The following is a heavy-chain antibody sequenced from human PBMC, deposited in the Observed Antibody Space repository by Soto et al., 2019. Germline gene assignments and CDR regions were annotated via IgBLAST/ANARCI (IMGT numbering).Heavy chain of an antibody. D-gene: IGHD3-22*01. Sequence: GGSLRLSCAASGFTFSSYAMSWVRQAPGKGLEWVSAISGSGGSTYYADSVKGRFTTSRDNSKNTLYLQMNSLRAEDTAVYYCAKAYYYDSSGYYSDIDYWGQGTLVTVSS. CDR1: GFTFSSYA. CDR2: ISGSGGST. V-gene: IGHV3-23*01. CDR3: AKAYYYDSSGYYSDIDY. J-gene: IGHJ4*02.